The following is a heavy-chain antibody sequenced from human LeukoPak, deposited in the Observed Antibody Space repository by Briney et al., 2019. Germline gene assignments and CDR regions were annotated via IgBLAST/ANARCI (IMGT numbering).Heavy chain of an antibody. J-gene: IGHJ4*02. CDR1: GFTSSTYG. CDR3: AKDHYYGDYADY. Sequence: RGSLRLSCAASGFTSSTYGMHWVRQAPGKGLEWVAFIRYDGSNKYYADSVKGRFTISRENSKNTLYLQMNSLRAEDTAVHYCAKDHYYGDYADYWGQGTLVTVSS. D-gene: IGHD4-17*01. V-gene: IGHV3-30*02. CDR2: IRYDGSNK.